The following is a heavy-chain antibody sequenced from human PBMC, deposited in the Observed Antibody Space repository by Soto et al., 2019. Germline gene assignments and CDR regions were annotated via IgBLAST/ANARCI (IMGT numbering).Heavy chain of an antibody. CDR2: VYSTGTT. V-gene: IGHV4-4*07. J-gene: IGHJ4*02. D-gene: IGHD3-10*01. Sequence: SETLSLTCSVSGGSINSYWWSWIRQPAGKGLEWIGRVYSTGTTNYNPSLNSRATMSVETSKNQFSLKLTSVTAADTAVYYCARDIGSYAYGEGYWGQGIQVTVSS. CDR1: GGSINSYW. CDR3: ARDIGSYAYGEGY.